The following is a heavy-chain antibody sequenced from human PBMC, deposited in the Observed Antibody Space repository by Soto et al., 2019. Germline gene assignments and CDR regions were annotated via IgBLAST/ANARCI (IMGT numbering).Heavy chain of an antibody. V-gene: IGHV3-53*01. D-gene: IGHD2-21*02. Sequence: PGGSLRLSCAASGFTVSSYYMSWVRQAPGKGLEWVSVIYTGGSTSYADSVKGRFTISRDNSKNTVYLQMNSLRADETAVYYCARDLGRDTTQHWGQGTLVTVSS. CDR1: GFTVSSYY. CDR2: IYTGGST. J-gene: IGHJ1*01. CDR3: ARDLGRDTTQH.